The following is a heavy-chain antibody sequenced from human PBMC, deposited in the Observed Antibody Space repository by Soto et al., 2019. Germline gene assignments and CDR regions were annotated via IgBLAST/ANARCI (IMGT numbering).Heavy chain of an antibody. CDR2: ISANNGNT. D-gene: IGHD1-26*01. Sequence: QVQLVQSGAEVKKPGASVKVSCKASGYTFTNYGISWVRQAPGQGLEWMGWISANNGNTNYEQKLQGRVTMTTGTSTSTAYMGLRSLRSDDTAVYYCARDRGSYALDYWGQGTLVTVSS. CDR1: GYTFTNYG. J-gene: IGHJ4*02. V-gene: IGHV1-18*01. CDR3: ARDRGSYALDY.